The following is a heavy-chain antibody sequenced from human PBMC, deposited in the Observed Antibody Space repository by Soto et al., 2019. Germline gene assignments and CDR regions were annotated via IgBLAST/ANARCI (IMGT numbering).Heavy chain of an antibody. CDR2: ISSSSSYT. CDR3: ARDPAPYGDYGYFDL. D-gene: IGHD4-17*01. CDR1: GFTFSDYY. J-gene: IGHJ2*01. Sequence: PGGSLRLSCAASGFTFSDYYMSWIRQAPGKGLEWVSYISSSSSYTNYADSVNGRFTISRDNAKNSLYLQMNSLRAEDTAVYYCARDPAPYGDYGYFDLWGRGTLVTVSS. V-gene: IGHV3-11*06.